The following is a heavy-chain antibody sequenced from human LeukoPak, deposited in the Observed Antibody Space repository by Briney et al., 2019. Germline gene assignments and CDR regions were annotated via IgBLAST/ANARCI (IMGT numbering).Heavy chain of an antibody. D-gene: IGHD3-9*01. J-gene: IGHJ3*02. CDR1: GGTFSSYA. CDR3: ARSLTGYPLDAFDI. CDR2: INPNSGGT. Sequence: ASVKVPCKASGGTFSSYAISWVRQAPGQGLEWMGWINPNSGGTNYAQKFQGRVTMTRDTSITTAYMELSSLISDDTAVYYCARSLTGYPLDAFDIWGQGTMATLSS. V-gene: IGHV1-2*02.